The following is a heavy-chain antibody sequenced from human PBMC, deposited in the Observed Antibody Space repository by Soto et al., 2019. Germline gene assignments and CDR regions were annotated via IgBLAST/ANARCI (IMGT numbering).Heavy chain of an antibody. D-gene: IGHD3-10*01. CDR3: ARYSYGSDYYFDY. V-gene: IGHV4-59*01. CDR2: IYYSGST. Sequence: ETLSLTCTVSGGSIKSYYWSWIRQPPGKGLEWIGSIYYSGSTNSNPSLKSRVTMSVDTSKNQFSLKLSAVIAADTAIYYCARYSYGSDYYFDYWGQGTLVTVSS. CDR1: GGSIKSYY. J-gene: IGHJ4*02.